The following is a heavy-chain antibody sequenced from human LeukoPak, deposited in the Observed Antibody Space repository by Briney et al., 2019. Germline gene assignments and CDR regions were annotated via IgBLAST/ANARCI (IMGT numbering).Heavy chain of an antibody. Sequence: SVKVSCKASGGTFSSYAISWVRQAPGQGLEWMGGIIPIFGTANYAQKFQGRVAMTEDTSTDTAYMELSSLRSEDTAVYYCATGFLGVYYFDYWGQGTLVTVSS. J-gene: IGHJ4*02. V-gene: IGHV1-69*06. CDR1: GGTFSSYA. D-gene: IGHD3-3*01. CDR3: ATGFLGVYYFDY. CDR2: IIPIFGTA.